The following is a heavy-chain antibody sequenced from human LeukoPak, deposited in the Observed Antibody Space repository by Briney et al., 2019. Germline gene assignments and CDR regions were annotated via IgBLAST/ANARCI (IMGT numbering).Heavy chain of an antibody. CDR3: ASPDGSGLNVFDI. J-gene: IGHJ3*02. Sequence: SEILSLTCTVSGGSISSGGYYWSWIRQHPGKGLEWIGYIYYSGSTHYNPSLKSRLSISIDTSKNQFSLKLSSVTAADTAVYYCASPDGSGLNVFDIWGQGTMVTVSS. D-gene: IGHD3-10*01. V-gene: IGHV4-31*03. CDR2: IYYSGST. CDR1: GGSISSGGYY.